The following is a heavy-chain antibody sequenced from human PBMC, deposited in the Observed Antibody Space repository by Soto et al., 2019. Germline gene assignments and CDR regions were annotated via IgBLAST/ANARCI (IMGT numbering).Heavy chain of an antibody. CDR2: IYSGGYT. J-gene: IGHJ4*02. V-gene: IGHV3-53*01. CDR3: GTQRGGGGY. CDR1: GFTVSNNY. D-gene: IGHD6-25*01. Sequence: EVQLVESGGGLIQPGGSLRLSCAVSGFTVSNNYMSWVRQAPGKGLEGVSVIYSGGYTAYGDSVKGRFTISRDNSKNTIYLQRKSLRADDPGLYYWGTQRGGGGYWGQGTLVTVSS.